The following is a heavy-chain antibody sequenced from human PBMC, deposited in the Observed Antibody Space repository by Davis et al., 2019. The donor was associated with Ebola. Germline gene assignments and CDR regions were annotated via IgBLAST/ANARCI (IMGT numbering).Heavy chain of an antibody. J-gene: IGHJ6*02. CDR1: GGSFSGYY. Sequence: SETLPLTCAVYGGSFSGYYWSWIRQPPGKGLEWIGYIYYSGSTNYNPSLKSRVTISVDTSKNQFSLKLSSVTAADTAVYYCARVPSGDYGLDVWGQGTTVTVSS. CDR3: ARVPSGDYGLDV. D-gene: IGHD2-15*01. V-gene: IGHV4-59*01. CDR2: IYYSGST.